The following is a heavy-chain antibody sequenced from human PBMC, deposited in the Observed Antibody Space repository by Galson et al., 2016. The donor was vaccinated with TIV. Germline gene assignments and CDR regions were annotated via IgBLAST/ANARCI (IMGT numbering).Heavy chain of an antibody. Sequence: SVKVSCKASGYSLEAYGISWLRQAPGQGPEWMGWIIPMFGSANYAQKFQGRVTITTDEVKTTTYMELSSLRSEDTAMYFCARAPQIYDDWFDSWGQGTLVIVSS. CDR1: GYSLEAYG. CDR3: ARAPQIYDDWFDS. J-gene: IGHJ5*01. V-gene: IGHV1-69*05. CDR2: IIPMFGSA. D-gene: IGHD3-16*01.